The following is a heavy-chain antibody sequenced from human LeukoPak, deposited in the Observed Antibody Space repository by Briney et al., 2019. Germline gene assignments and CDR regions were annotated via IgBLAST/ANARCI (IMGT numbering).Heavy chain of an antibody. CDR3: ATDLGGTMVRGVIISGY. V-gene: IGHV1-24*01. Sequence: GAPVKVSCKVSGYTLTELSMHWVRQAPGKGLEWMGGFDPEDGETIYAQKFQGRVTMTEDTSTDTAYMELSSLRSEDTAVYYRATDLGGTMVRGVIISGYWGQGTLVTVSS. J-gene: IGHJ4*02. CDR2: FDPEDGET. D-gene: IGHD3-10*01. CDR1: GYTLTELS.